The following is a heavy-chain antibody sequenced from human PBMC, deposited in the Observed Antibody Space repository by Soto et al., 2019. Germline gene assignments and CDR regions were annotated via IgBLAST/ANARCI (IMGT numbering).Heavy chain of an antibody. CDR1: GFTFSDYA. V-gene: IGHV3-30*18. D-gene: IGHD3-3*01. CDR3: GKVERGGGAPPFFCNF. Sequence: PGGSLRLSCSASGFTFSDYAMHWVRQPPGKGPEWVATVSSDGERKYYAMSVKGRFAISKDNSMSTLLLQMDTLGPDDTAIYYCGKVERGGGAPPFFCNFGGKGTLVTVSS. J-gene: IGHJ3*01. CDR2: VSSDGERK.